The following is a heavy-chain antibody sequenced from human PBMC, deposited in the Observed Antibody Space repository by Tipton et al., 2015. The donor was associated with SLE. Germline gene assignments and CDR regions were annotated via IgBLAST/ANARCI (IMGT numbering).Heavy chain of an antibody. CDR3: AGHGSIAVAGTLLYFQH. CDR1: GFTFSSYW. D-gene: IGHD6-19*01. V-gene: IGHV3-7*01. J-gene: IGHJ1*01. Sequence: SLRLSCAASGFTFSSYWMSWVRQAPGKGLEWVANIKQDGSEKYYVDSVKDRFTISRDNAKNSLYLQMNSLRAEDTAVYYCAGHGSIAVAGTLLYFQHWGQGTLVTVSS. CDR2: IKQDGSEK.